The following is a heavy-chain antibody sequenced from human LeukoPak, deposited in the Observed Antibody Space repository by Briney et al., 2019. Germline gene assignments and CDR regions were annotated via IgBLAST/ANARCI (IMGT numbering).Heavy chain of an antibody. CDR1: GFTFSSYW. Sequence: GGSLRLSCAASGFTFSSYWMSWVRQAPGKGLEWVANIKQDGSEKYYVDSVKGRFTISRDNAKNSLYLQMNSLRAEDTAVYYCARAFRWIVLMVYAIEDYFDYWGQGTLVTISS. D-gene: IGHD2-8*01. CDR3: ARAFRWIVLMVYAIEDYFDY. CDR2: IKQDGSEK. V-gene: IGHV3-7*01. J-gene: IGHJ4*02.